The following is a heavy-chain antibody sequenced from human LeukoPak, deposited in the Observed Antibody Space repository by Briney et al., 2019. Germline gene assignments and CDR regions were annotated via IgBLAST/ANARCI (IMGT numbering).Heavy chain of an antibody. CDR1: GDSISSYY. D-gene: IGHD6-19*01. Sequence: SETLSLTCTVSGDSISSYYWSWIRQPAGKGLEWIGRIYTSGSTNYNPSLKSRVTMSVDTSKNQFSLKLSSVTAADTAVYYCARDGSDIAVAGTDYWGQGSLVTVSS. CDR3: ARDGSDIAVAGTDY. J-gene: IGHJ4*02. CDR2: IYTSGST. V-gene: IGHV4-4*07.